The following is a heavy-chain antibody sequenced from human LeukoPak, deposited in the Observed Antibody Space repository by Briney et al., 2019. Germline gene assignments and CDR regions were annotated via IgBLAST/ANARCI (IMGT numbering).Heavy chain of an antibody. CDR1: GFTFSSYA. CDR2: ISGIGGDT. Sequence: GGSLRLSCAASGFTFSSYAMNWVRQAPGKGLEGGSISGIGGDTYYADSVKGRFTISRDNSKNTLYLQMNSLRAEDTAVYYCAKARGATYGTYYFDYWGQGTLVTVSS. CDR3: AKARGATYGTYYFDY. D-gene: IGHD4/OR15-4a*01. V-gene: IGHV3-23*01. J-gene: IGHJ4*02.